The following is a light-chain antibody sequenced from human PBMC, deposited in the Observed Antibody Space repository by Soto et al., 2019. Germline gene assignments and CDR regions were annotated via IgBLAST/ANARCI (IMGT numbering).Light chain of an antibody. CDR1: QSLLHSNGYNY. CDR3: MQALQTPGT. V-gene: IGKV2-28*01. J-gene: IGKJ2*01. Sequence: DSVMTQSPLSLPVTPGEPASISCRSSQSLLHSNGYNYLDWYLQKPGQSPQLLIYLGSNRASGVPDRFSGSGSGKDFTLKISRVEAEDVGVYYCMQALQTPGTFGQGTKLEIK. CDR2: LGS.